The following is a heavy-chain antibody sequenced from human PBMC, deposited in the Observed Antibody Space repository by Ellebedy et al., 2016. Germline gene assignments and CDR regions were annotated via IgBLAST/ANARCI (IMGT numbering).Heavy chain of an antibody. CDR3: ARDLGPTMVREWNWFDP. CDR1: GGSISSYY. J-gene: IGHJ5*02. V-gene: IGHV4-59*12. Sequence: SETLSLXCTVSGGSISSYYWSWIRQPPGKGLEWIGYIYYSGSTNYNPSLKSRVTMSVDTSKNQFSLKLSSVTAADTAVYYCARDLGPTMVREWNWFDPWGQGTLVTVSS. CDR2: IYYSGST. D-gene: IGHD3-10*01.